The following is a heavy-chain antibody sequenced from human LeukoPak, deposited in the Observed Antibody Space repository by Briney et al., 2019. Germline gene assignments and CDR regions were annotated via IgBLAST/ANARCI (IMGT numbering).Heavy chain of an antibody. D-gene: IGHD3-10*01. J-gene: IGHJ5*02. CDR1: GGSISSSSYY. Sequence: PSETLSLTCTVSGGSISSSSYYWSWIRQPPGKGLEWIGEINHSGSTNYNPSLKSRVTISVDTSKNQFSLKLSSVTAADTAVYYCARLLGTWYYYGSGSHPGDWFDPWGQGTLVTVSS. CDR3: ARLLGTWYYYGSGSHPGDWFDP. CDR2: INHSGST. V-gene: IGHV4-39*01.